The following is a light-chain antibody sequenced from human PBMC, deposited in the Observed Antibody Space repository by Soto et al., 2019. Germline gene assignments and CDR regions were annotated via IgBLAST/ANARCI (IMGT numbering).Light chain of an antibody. CDR3: MQGTHWPLT. CDR2: EVS. CDR1: QSLLSTNGITY. Sequence: VVLTQSPLSLSVTLGQPASVSCRSSQSLLSTNGITYLTWFHQRPGQPPRRLIYEVSDRDSGVPDRFSGSGSGTDFTLRISRVEAEDVGLFYCMQGTHWPLTFGGGTRVEIK. J-gene: IGKJ4*01. V-gene: IGKV2-30*01.